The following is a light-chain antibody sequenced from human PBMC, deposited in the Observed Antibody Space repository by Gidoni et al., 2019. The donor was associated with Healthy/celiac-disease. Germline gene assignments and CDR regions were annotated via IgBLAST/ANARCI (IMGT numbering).Light chain of an antibody. V-gene: IGKV1-27*01. CDR3: QKYHSAPYT. Sequence: DIQMTESPSSLPASVGDRVTITCRASQGISNYLAWYQQKPGKVPKLLIYAASTLQSGVPSRFSGSGSGTDFTLTITSLQPEDVATYYCQKYHSAPYTFGPGTKLDIK. CDR2: AAS. J-gene: IGKJ2*01. CDR1: QGISNY.